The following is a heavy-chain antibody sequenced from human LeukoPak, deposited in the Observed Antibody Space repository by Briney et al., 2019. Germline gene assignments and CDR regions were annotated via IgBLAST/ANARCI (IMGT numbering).Heavy chain of an antibody. J-gene: IGHJ6*04. D-gene: IGHD6-19*01. CDR2: ISSSSSYI. V-gene: IGHV3-21*01. CDR3: ARDPGGYSSGGELDV. Sequence: GGSLRLSCAASGFTFSSYTMNWVRRAPGKGLEWVSSISSSSSYIYYADSVKGRFTISRDNAKNSLYLQMNSLRAEDMAVYYCARDPGGYSSGGELDVWGKGTTVTVSS. CDR1: GFTFSSYT.